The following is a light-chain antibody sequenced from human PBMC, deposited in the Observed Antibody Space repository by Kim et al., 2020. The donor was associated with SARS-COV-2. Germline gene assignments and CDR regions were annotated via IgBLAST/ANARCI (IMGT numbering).Light chain of an antibody. J-gene: IGLJ3*02. CDR1: SGHSRNA. CDR3: QAWGPGIWV. V-gene: IGLV4-69*01. CDR2: VNSDGSH. Sequence: QLVLTQSPSASASLGASVKLTCTLSSGHSRNAIAWHQQQPEKGPRYLMRVNSDGSHSKGDGIPDRFSGSSSGADRYLTISSLQSEDEADYYCQAWGPGIWVFGGGTQLTVL.